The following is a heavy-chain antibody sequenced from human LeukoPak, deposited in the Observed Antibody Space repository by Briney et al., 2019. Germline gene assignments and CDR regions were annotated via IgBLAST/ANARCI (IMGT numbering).Heavy chain of an antibody. V-gene: IGHV4-59*08. Sequence: PSETLSLTCAVYGGSFSGYYWSWIRQPPGKGLEWLGYIYYSGSTNYNPSLKSRVTISVDTSKSQFSLRLSSVTAADTAVYYCARMSGPYYYVSSGYYLGYFDNWGQGTLVTVSS. J-gene: IGHJ4*02. CDR1: GGSFSGYY. D-gene: IGHD3-22*01. CDR2: IYYSGST. CDR3: ARMSGPYYYVSSGYYLGYFDN.